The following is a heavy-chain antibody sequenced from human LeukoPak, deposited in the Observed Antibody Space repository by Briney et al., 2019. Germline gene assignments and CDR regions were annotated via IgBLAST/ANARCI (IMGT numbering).Heavy chain of an antibody. V-gene: IGHV3-74*01. Sequence: GGSLRLSCAASEFTFNNYWMHWVRQAPGKGLVWVSRIKNDGKITTYADSVKGRFTISRDNSKNTLYLQMNSLRAEDTAVYYCARSPWYRTDAFDIWGQGTMVTVSS. CDR1: EFTFNNYW. CDR3: ARSPWYRTDAFDI. J-gene: IGHJ3*02. D-gene: IGHD6-13*01. CDR2: IKNDGKIT.